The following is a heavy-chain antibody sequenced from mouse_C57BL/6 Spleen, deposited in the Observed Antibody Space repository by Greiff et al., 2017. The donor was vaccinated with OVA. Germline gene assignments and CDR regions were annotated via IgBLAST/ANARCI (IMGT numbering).Heavy chain of an antibody. J-gene: IGHJ4*01. D-gene: IGHD1-1*01. CDR1: GYTFTSYW. Sequence: QVQLQQPGAELVMPGASVKLSCKASGYTFTSYWMHWVKQRPGQGLEWIGEIDPSDSYTNYNQKFKGKSTLTVDKSSSTAYMQLGSLTSEDSAVYYCARYAVTTGRGAMDYWGQGTSVTVSS. CDR2: IDPSDSYT. CDR3: ARYAVTTGRGAMDY. V-gene: IGHV1-69*01.